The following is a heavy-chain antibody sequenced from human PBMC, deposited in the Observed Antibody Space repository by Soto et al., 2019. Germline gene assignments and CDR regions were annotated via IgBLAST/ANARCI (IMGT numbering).Heavy chain of an antibody. CDR1: GGSISSSSYY. J-gene: IGHJ6*02. CDR2: IYYSGST. D-gene: IGHD6-13*01. Sequence: SETLSLTCTVSGGSISSSSYYWGWIRQPPGKGLEWIGSIYYSGSTYYNPSLKSRVTISVDTSKNQFSLKLSSVTAADTAVYYCARRSSSWPALYYYYGMDVWGQGTTVTVSS. CDR3: ARRSSSWPALYYYYGMDV. V-gene: IGHV4-39*01.